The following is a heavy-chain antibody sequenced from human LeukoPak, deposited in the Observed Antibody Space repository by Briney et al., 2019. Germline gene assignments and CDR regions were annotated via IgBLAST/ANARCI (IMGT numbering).Heavy chain of an antibody. CDR1: GGSISSTSYY. CDR2: IYYSGST. Sequence: SQTLSLTCTVSGGSISSTSYYWSWIRQHPGTGLEWIGYIYYSGSTYYNPSLKSRVTISVDTSKNQFSLKLSSVTAADTAVYYCARVRVVPAAHFDYWGQGTLVTVSS. V-gene: IGHV4-31*03. J-gene: IGHJ4*02. D-gene: IGHD2-2*01. CDR3: ARVRVVPAAHFDY.